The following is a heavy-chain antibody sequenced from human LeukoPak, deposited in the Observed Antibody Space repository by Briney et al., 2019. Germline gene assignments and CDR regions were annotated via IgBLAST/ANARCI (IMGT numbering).Heavy chain of an antibody. Sequence: GGSLRLSCAASGFTFSSYDMHWVRQATGKGLEWVSAIGTAGDTYYPGSVKGRFTISRENAKNSLYLQMNSLRAGDTAVYYCARGRNGYYFGYWGQGTLVTVSS. D-gene: IGHD3-16*01. CDR3: ARGRNGYYFGY. CDR1: GFTFSSYD. J-gene: IGHJ4*02. CDR2: IGTAGDT. V-gene: IGHV3-13*01.